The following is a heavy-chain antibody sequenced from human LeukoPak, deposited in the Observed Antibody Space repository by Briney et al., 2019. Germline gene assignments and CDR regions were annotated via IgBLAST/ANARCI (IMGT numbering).Heavy chain of an antibody. J-gene: IGHJ4*02. V-gene: IGHV3-30-3*01. CDR3: ARDWGCTNGVCYGNDY. Sequence: LRLSCAASGFTFSSYAMHWVRQAPGKGLEWVAVISYDGSNKYYADSVKGRFTISRDNSKNTLYLQMNSLRAEDTAVYYCARDWGCTNGVCYGNDYWGQGTLVTVSS. CDR1: GFTFSSYA. D-gene: IGHD2-8*01. CDR2: ISYDGSNK.